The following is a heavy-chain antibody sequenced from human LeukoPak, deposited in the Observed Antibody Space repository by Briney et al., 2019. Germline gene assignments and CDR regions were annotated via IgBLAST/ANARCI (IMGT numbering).Heavy chain of an antibody. D-gene: IGHD4-17*01. V-gene: IGHV3-21*01. Sequence: GGSLRLSCAASGFTFSSYSMNWVRQAPGKGLEWVSSISSSSSYIYYADSVKGRFTISRDNSKNSLYLQMKRTRAADTAVYYCARDAPVTPPSLVYYYYGMDVWGKGTTVTVSS. J-gene: IGHJ6*04. CDR1: GFTFSSYS. CDR3: ARDAPVTPPSLVYYYYGMDV. CDR2: ISSSSSYI.